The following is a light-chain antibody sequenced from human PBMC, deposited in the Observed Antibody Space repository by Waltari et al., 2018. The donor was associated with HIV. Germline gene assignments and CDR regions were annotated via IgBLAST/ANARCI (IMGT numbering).Light chain of an antibody. CDR1: SSNIGSNY. CDR3: AAWDDSLSAWV. V-gene: IGLV1-47*01. J-gene: IGLJ3*02. CDR2: RND. Sequence: QSVLTQPPSASGTPGQRVSISCSGSSSNIGSNYVYWYLQLPGTAPKLLMYRNDEWPSGVPDRFSCSKSGTSASLAISGLRSEDEADYYCAAWDDSLSAWVFGGGTKLTVL.